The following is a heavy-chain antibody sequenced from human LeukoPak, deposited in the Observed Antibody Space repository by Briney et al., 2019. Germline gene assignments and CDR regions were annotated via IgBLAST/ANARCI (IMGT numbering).Heavy chain of an antibody. D-gene: IGHD2-21*02. CDR3: ARGRIVTRKGDLDAFDI. CDR1: GGSISSGDYY. J-gene: IGHJ3*02. Sequence: SETLSLTCTVSGGSISSGDYYWSWIRQPPGKGLEWIGYIYYSGSTCYNPSLKSRVTISVDTSKNQFSLKLSSVTAADTAVYYCARGRIVTRKGDLDAFDIWGQGTMVTVSS. V-gene: IGHV4-30-4*02. CDR2: IYYSGST.